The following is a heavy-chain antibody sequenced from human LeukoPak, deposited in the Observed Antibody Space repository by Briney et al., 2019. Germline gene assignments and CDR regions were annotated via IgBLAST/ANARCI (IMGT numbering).Heavy chain of an antibody. V-gene: IGHV3-23*01. J-gene: IGHJ4*02. CDR3: AKGDQVLSSNYFDY. CDR2: ISGSGGST. Sequence: AGGSLRLSCAASGFTFSSYAMSWVRQAPGKGLEWVSAISGSGGSTYYADSVKGRFTISRDNSKNTLYLQMNSLRAEDTAVYYCAKGDQVLSSNYFDYWGPGNLVTVSS. D-gene: IGHD2-2*01. CDR1: GFTFSSYA.